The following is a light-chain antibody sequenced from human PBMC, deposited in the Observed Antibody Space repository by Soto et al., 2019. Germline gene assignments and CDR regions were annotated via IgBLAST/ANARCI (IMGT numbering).Light chain of an antibody. CDR3: QQFNSYPLT. CDR2: DAS. CDR1: QGISSA. V-gene: IGKV1-13*02. J-gene: IGKJ4*01. Sequence: AIQLTQFPSSLSASVGDRVTITCRASQGISSALAWYQQKPGKAPKLLIYDASSLESGVPSRFSGSGYGTDFTLTISSLQPEDFATYYCQQFNSYPLTFGGGTKVEIK.